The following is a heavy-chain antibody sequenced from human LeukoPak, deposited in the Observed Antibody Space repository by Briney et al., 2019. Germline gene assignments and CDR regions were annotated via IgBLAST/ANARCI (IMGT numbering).Heavy chain of an antibody. CDR3: ARCNTYYDFWSGYYAPRYSDY. D-gene: IGHD3-3*01. Sequence: SETLSLTCTVSGGSISSSSYYWGWIRQPPGKGLEWIGSIYYSGSTYYNPSLKSRVTISVDTSKNQFSLKLSSVTAADTAVYYCARCNTYYDFWSGYYAPRYSDYWGQGTLVTVSS. CDR2: IYYSGST. CDR1: GGSISSSSYY. V-gene: IGHV4-39*07. J-gene: IGHJ4*02.